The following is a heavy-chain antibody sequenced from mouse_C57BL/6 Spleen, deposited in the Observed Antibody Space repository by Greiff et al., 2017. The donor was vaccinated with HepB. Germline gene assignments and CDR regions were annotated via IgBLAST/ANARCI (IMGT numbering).Heavy chain of an antibody. D-gene: IGHD4-1*01. CDR1: GFTFSSYA. J-gene: IGHJ4*01. Sequence: EVKLQESGEGLVKPGGSLKLSCAASGFTFSSYAMSWVRQTPEMRLEWVAYISSGGDYIYYADTVKGRFTISRDNARNTLYLQMSSLKSEDTAMYYCTRGLGDDGYAMDYWGQGTSVTVSS. CDR2: ISSGGDYI. V-gene: IGHV5-9-1*02. CDR3: TRGLGDDGYAMDY.